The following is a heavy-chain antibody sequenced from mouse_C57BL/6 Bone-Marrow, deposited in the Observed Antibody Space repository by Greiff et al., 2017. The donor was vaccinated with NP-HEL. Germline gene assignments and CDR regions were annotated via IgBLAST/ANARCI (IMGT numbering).Heavy chain of an antibody. J-gene: IGHJ4*01. CDR3: ARERLRLRYAMDY. D-gene: IGHD2-4*01. V-gene: IGHV14-3*01. CDR2: IDPANGNT. CDR1: GFNIKNTY. Sequence: EVKLVESVAELVRPGASVKLSCTASGFNIKNTYMHWVKQRPEQGLEWIGRIDPANGNTKYAPKFPGKATITADTSSNTAYLQLSSLTSEDTAIYYCARERLRLRYAMDYWGQGTSVTVSS.